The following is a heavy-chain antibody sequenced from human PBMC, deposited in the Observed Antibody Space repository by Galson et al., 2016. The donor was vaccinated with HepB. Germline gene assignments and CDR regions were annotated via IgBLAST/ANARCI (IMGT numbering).Heavy chain of an antibody. CDR2: ISYDGSNK. V-gene: IGHV3-30*18. CDR1: GFTFSTYG. CDR3: ANDREFGEFSYYFYYGVDV. J-gene: IGHJ6*02. Sequence: SLRLSCAASGFTFSTYGMHWVRQAPGKGLEWVAVISYDGSNKYFADSVRGRFTISRDNSKDTMYLVMNSLRAEDTAVYYCANDREFGEFSYYFYYGVDVWGPGTTVTVS. D-gene: IGHD3-10*01.